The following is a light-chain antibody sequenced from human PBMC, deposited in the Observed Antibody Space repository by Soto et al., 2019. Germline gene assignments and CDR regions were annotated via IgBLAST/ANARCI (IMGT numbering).Light chain of an antibody. CDR2: DAS. CDR3: LQYDDLPSLLT. Sequence: DIQMTQSPSSLSASVGDRVTITCQASQDISNYLNWYQQKPGKAPQLLIYDASNLQTGVPSRFSGSGSGTDFTFTISSLQPEDIATYYCLQYDDLPSLLTFGPGTKVDIK. CDR1: QDISNY. V-gene: IGKV1-33*01. J-gene: IGKJ3*01.